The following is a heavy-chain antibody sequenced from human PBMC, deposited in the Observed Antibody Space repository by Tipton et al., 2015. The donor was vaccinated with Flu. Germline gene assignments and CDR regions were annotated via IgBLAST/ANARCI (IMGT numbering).Heavy chain of an antibody. J-gene: IGHJ4*02. CDR2: ISDSGSAQ. Sequence: AASGFTFSDHYMSWIRQTPGKGLEWVSRISDSGSAQYYVDSVKGRFTISRDNSKNSLYLQMNSLRAEDTAIYYCARDPDTSSKVDYWGQGTLVTVYS. CDR1: GFTFSDHY. V-gene: IGHV3-11*01. D-gene: IGHD5-18*01. CDR3: ARDPDTSSKVDY.